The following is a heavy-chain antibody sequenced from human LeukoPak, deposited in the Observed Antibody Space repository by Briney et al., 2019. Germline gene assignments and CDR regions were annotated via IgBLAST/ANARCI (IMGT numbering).Heavy chain of an antibody. V-gene: IGHV1-18*01. J-gene: IGHJ5*02. CDR2: ISAYNGNT. CDR3: ARSKYYYDDIWFDP. D-gene: IGHD3-22*01. Sequence: ASVTVSCKASGYTFTSYGISWVRQAPGQGLEWMGWISAYNGNTNYAQKLQGRVTMTTDTSTSTAYMELRSLRSDDTAVYYCARSKYYYDDIWFDPWGQGTLVTVSS. CDR1: GYTFTSYG.